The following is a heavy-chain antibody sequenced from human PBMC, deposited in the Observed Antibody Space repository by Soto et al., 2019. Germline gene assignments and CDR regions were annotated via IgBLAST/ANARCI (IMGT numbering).Heavy chain of an antibody. D-gene: IGHD6-13*01. V-gene: IGHV3-30-3*01. Sequence: QVQLVESGGGVVQPGRSLRLSCAASGFTFSSYAMHWVRQAPGTGLEWVAVISYDGSNKYYADSVKGRFTISRDNSKNTLYLQMNSLRAEDTAVYYCARDVGIAAAGSYGMDVWGQGTTVTVSS. CDR2: ISYDGSNK. CDR3: ARDVGIAAAGSYGMDV. J-gene: IGHJ6*02. CDR1: GFTFSSYA.